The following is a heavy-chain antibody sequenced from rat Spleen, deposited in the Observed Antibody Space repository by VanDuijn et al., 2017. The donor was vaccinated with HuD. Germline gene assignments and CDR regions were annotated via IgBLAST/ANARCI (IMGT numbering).Heavy chain of an antibody. CDR1: GFTFSDYY. CDR3: ARHGYGGYSGPFAY. Sequence: EVQLVESGGDLVQPGRSMRLSCTASGFTFSDYYMAWVRQAPTKGLEWVATISYDGSSTYYRDSVKGRFTISRDSAKSTLYLQMDSLRSEDTATYYCARHGYGGYSGPFAYWGQGTLVTVSS. CDR2: ISYDGSST. D-gene: IGHD1-11*01. V-gene: IGHV5-7*01. J-gene: IGHJ3*01.